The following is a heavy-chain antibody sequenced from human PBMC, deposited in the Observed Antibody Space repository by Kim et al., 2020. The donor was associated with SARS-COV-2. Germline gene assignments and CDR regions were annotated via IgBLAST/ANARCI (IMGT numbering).Heavy chain of an antibody. CDR3: ARDSYDILTGYIDSFDI. V-gene: IGHV3-21*01. D-gene: IGHD3-9*01. J-gene: IGHJ3*02. Sequence: GGSLRLSCAASGFTFSSYSMNWVRQAPGKGLEWVSSISSSSNYIYYAYSVKGRFTISRNNAKNSLYLQMNSLTVEDTAVYYCARDSYDILTGYIDSFDI. CDR2: ISSSSNYI. CDR1: GFTFSSYS.